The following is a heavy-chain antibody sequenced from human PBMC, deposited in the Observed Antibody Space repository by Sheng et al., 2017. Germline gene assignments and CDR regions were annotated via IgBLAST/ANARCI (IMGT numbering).Heavy chain of an antibody. CDR3: ARVYAFGVTATPGXTGRP. V-gene: IGHV4-38-2*02. J-gene: IGHJ5*02. CDR2: IYHSGST. CDR1: GYSISSGYY. D-gene: IGHD2-21*02. Sequence: QVQLQESGPGLVKPSETLSLTCTVSGYSISSGYYWGWIRQPPGKGLEWIGSIYHSGSTYYNPSLKSRVTISVDTSKNQFSLKLSSVTAADTAVYYCARVYAFGVTATPGXTGRPWGQGTLVTVSS.